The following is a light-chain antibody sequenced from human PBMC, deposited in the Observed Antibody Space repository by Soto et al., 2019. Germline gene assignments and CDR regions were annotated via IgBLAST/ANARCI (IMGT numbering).Light chain of an antibody. CDR3: AAWDDSLSGHVV. CDR1: SSNIGSNY. CDR2: SNN. J-gene: IGLJ2*01. Sequence: QSVLTQPPSASGTPGQRVTISCSGSSSNIGSNYVYWYQQLPGTAPKLLIYSNNQRPSGVPDRFSGSKSGTSASLAISGLRSEDEAEYYCAAWDDSLSGHVVFGGGTKLTVL. V-gene: IGLV1-47*02.